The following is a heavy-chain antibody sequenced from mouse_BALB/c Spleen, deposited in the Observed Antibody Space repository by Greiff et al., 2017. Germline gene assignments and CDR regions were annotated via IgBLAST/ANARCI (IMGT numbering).Heavy chain of an antibody. CDR3: ARHREPYAMDY. V-gene: IGHV5-12-2*01. Sequence: DVKLVESGGGLVQPGGSLKLSCAASGFTFSSYTMSWVRQTPEKRLEWVAYISNGGGSTYYPDTVKGRFTISRDNAKNTLYLQMSSLKSEDTAMYYCARHREPYAMDYWGQGTSVTVSA. CDR1: GFTFSSYT. D-gene: IGHD3-3*01. J-gene: IGHJ4*01. CDR2: ISNGGGST.